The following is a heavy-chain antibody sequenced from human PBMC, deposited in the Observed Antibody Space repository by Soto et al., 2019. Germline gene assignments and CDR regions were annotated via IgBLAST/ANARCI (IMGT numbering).Heavy chain of an antibody. CDR1: GFTFSSYA. CDR2: ISGSGGST. V-gene: IGHV3-23*01. D-gene: IGHD2-15*01. CDR3: AKSSETRSPGIYGMDV. J-gene: IGHJ6*02. Sequence: PGGSLRLSCAASGFTFSSYAMSWVRQAPGKGLEWVSAISGSGGSTYYADSVKGRFTISRDNSKNTLYLQMNSLRAEDTAVYYCAKSSETRSPGIYGMDVWGQGTTVTVYS.